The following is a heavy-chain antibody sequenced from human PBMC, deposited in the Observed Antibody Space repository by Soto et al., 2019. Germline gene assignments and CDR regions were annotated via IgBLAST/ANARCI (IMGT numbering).Heavy chain of an antibody. V-gene: IGHV1-46*01. D-gene: IGHD6-13*01. J-gene: IGHJ4*02. CDR2: INPNGGST. CDR3: TRGLAAGDY. Sequence: QVQLVQSGAEVKNPGASVKVSCKASGYTFTNYYIHWVRQAPGQGLEWLAIINPNGGSTNYAQESKGRVTLARDTFTNTVYMELSSLRSEDTAIYYCTRGLAAGDYWGQGTLVTVSS. CDR1: GYTFTNYY.